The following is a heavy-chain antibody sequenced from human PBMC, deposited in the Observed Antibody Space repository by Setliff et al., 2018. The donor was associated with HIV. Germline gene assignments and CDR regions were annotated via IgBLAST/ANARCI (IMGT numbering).Heavy chain of an antibody. CDR3: ARDSNADRHTWYFDL. D-gene: IGHD7-27*01. V-gene: IGHV4-39*02. Sequence: SETLSLTCTVSGGSISRDSFYWGWFRQPPGEGLEWIGSIYYSGTTYYAPSLETRLTISVDTSTNQFSLKLSSVTAADTAVYYCARDSNADRHTWYFDLWGRGTLVTVSS. CDR2: IYYSGTT. CDR1: GGSISRDSFY. J-gene: IGHJ2*01.